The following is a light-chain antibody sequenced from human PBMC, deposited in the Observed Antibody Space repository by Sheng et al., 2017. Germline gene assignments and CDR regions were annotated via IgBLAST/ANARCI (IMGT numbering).Light chain of an antibody. CDR2: KTS. CDR3: QQYNSYPLT. V-gene: IGKV1-5*03. Sequence: DIQMTQSPSTLSASIGDRVTITCRASQSFSSWLAWYQQKPGKAPKLLIYKTSTLESGVPSRFSGSGSGTEFTLTISSLQPDDFATYYCQQYNSYPLTFGGGTKVEIK. CDR1: QSFSSW. J-gene: IGKJ4*01.